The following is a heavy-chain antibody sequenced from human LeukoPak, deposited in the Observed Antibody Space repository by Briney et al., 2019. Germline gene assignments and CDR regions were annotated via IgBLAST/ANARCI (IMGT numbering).Heavy chain of an antibody. Sequence: ASVKVSCKASGYTFTSYGISWVRQAPGQGLEWMGWISAYNGNTNYAQKRQGRVTMTTDPSTSTSYMELRSLRSDDTAVYYCALLMITFGGVIVNDYWGQGTLVPVSS. CDR3: ALLMITFGGVIVNDY. CDR1: GYTFTSYG. V-gene: IGHV1-18*01. D-gene: IGHD3-16*02. J-gene: IGHJ4*02. CDR2: ISAYNGNT.